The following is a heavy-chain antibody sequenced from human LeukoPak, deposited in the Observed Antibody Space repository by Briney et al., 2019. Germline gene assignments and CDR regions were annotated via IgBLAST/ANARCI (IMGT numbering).Heavy chain of an antibody. Sequence: SETLSLTCTVSGGSISSYYWSWIRQPPGKGLEWIGYIYYSGSTNYNPSLKSRVTISVDTSKNQFSLKLSSVTAADTAVYCCARTYYDYIWGSYLHFDYWGQGTLVTVSS. CDR2: IYYSGST. V-gene: IGHV4-59*01. CDR3: ARTYYDYIWGSYLHFDY. J-gene: IGHJ4*02. D-gene: IGHD3-16*02. CDR1: GGSISSYY.